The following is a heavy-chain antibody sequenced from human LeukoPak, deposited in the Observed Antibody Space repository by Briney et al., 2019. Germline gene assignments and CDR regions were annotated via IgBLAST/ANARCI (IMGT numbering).Heavy chain of an antibody. V-gene: IGHV3-7*01. J-gene: IGHJ4*02. CDR3: ARERVPSRYFDS. Sequence: WGSLRLSCAAAGFIFNSHWINWVRQAPGKVLEWVANIAPDGSETYFEDSVKGRFTISRDNTKNSVFLQMNSLRAEDTAVYYCARERVPSRYFDSWGQGTLVTVSS. CDR2: IAPDGSET. CDR1: GFIFNSHW.